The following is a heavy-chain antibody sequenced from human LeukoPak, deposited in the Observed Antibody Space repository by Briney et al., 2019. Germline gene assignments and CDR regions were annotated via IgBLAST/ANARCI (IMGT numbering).Heavy chain of an antibody. CDR3: ARDSPLRGRGSPHWYFDL. Sequence: ASVKVSCKASGYTFTSYDINWVRQATGQGLGYMGWMNPNSGNTGYAQNFQDRVTITKDTSITTVYMELSSLRSEDTAVYYCARDSPLRGRGSPHWYFDLWGRGTLVTVSS. D-gene: IGHD5-12*01. J-gene: IGHJ2*01. CDR2: MNPNSGNT. V-gene: IGHV1-8*03. CDR1: GYTFTSYD.